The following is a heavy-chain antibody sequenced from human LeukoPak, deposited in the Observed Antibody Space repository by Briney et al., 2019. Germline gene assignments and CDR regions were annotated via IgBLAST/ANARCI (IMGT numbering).Heavy chain of an antibody. CDR1: GVSITSSY. Sequence: SETLSLTCSVSGVSITSSYWNWIRQAPGKGLEWIGYIFNSGTTQYNPSLMSRVAISVDTSKNQFSLKLSSVTAADTAVYYCARAGIVDAFDVWGQGTMVTVSS. CDR3: ARAGIVDAFDV. D-gene: IGHD2-15*01. V-gene: IGHV4-59*01. CDR2: IFNSGTT. J-gene: IGHJ3*01.